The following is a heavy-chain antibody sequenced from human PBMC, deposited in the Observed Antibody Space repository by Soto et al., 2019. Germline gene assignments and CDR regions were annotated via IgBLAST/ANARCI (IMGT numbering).Heavy chain of an antibody. V-gene: IGHV1-69*02. CDR3: ARYFGNVVVIATEYFQH. D-gene: IGHD2-21*01. CDR2: IIPILGIA. Sequence: QVQLVQSGAEVKKPGSSVKVSCKASGGTFSSYTISWVRQAPGQGLEWMGRIIPILGIANYAQKFQGRVTITADKSTSTACMELSSLRSEDTAVYYCARYFGNVVVIATEYFQHWGQGTLVTVSS. CDR1: GGTFSSYT. J-gene: IGHJ1*01.